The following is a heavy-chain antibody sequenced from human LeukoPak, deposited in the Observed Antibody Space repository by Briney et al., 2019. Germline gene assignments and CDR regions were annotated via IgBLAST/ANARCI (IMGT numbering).Heavy chain of an antibody. J-gene: IGHJ5*02. CDR1: GGSISSYY. V-gene: IGHV4-59*01. CDR3: ARIPHYDFWSGYWESDWFDP. D-gene: IGHD3-3*01. CDR2: IYYSGST. Sequence: SETLSLTCTVSGGSISSYYWSWIRQPPGKGLEWMGYIYYSGSTNYNPSLKSRVTISVDTSKNQFSLKLSSVTAADTAVYYCARIPHYDFWSGYWESDWFDPWGQGTLVTVSS.